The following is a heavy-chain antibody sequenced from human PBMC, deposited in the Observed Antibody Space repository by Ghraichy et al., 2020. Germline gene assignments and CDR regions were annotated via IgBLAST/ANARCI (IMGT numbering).Heavy chain of an antibody. CDR2: ISAYNGNT. J-gene: IGHJ5*02. D-gene: IGHD6-13*01. V-gene: IGHV1-18*04. CDR3: ARGLEDGGQQLVFWFDP. CDR1: GYTFTSYG. Sequence: ASVKVSCKASGYTFTSYGISWVRQAPGQGLEWMGWISAYNGNTNYAQKLQGRVTMTTDTSTSTAYMELRSLRSDDTAVYYCARGLEDGGQQLVFWFDPWGQGTLVTVSS.